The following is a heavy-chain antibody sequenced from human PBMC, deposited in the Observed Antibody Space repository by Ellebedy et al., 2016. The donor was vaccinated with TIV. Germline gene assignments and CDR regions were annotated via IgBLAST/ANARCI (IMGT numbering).Heavy chain of an antibody. CDR2: ITGSGTTT. Sequence: PGGSLRLSCAASGFTFNNYVMTWVRQAPGKGLEWVSGITGSGTTTYYAAAVRGRFTISRDNSKNTLYLQINSLRAEDTAVYYCAREPGDTSGYSRWFDYWGQGSLVTVSS. CDR3: AREPGDTSGYSRWFDY. V-gene: IGHV3-23*01. J-gene: IGHJ4*02. CDR1: GFTFNNYV. D-gene: IGHD3-22*01.